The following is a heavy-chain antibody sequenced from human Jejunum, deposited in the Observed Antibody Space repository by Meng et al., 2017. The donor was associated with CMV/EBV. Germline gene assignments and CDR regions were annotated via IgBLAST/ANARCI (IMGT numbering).Heavy chain of an antibody. CDR3: ARGSVRGIASAGAMVD. CDR1: FAFSSYS. V-gene: IGHV3-21*03. J-gene: IGHJ4*02. Sequence: FAFSSYSMHWVRQAPGKGLEWVSSIINSGTFIYYANSMKGRFTISRDNAKNSLYLQMNSLRAEDTAVYYCARGSVRGIASAGAMVDWGQGTLVTVSS. CDR2: IINSGTFI. D-gene: IGHD6-13*01.